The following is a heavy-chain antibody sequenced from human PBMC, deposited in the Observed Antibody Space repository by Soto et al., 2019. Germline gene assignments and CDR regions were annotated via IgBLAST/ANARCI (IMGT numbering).Heavy chain of an antibody. Sequence: GGSLRLSCAASGFTFSSYAMSWVRQAPGKGLEWVSAISGSGGSTYYADSVKGRFTISRDNAKNSLYLQMNSLRDEDTAVYYCARDPGSGSYSRHFDYWGQGTLVTVSS. CDR1: GFTFSSYA. CDR3: ARDPGSGSYSRHFDY. D-gene: IGHD3-10*01. V-gene: IGHV3-23*01. CDR2: ISGSGGST. J-gene: IGHJ4*02.